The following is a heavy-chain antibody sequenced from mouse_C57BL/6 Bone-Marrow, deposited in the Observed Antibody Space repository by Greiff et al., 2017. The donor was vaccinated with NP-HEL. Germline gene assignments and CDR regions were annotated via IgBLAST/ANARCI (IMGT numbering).Heavy chain of an antibody. CDR3: ARGVYYYGSSAWFAY. Sequence: VQRVESGAELARPGASVKLSCKASGYTFTSYGISWVKQRTGQGLEWIGEIYPRSGNTYYNEKFKGKATLTADNSSSTAYMELRSLTSEDSAVYFGARGVYYYGSSAWFAYWGQGTLVTVSA. CDR2: IYPRSGNT. CDR1: GYTFTSYG. V-gene: IGHV1-81*01. D-gene: IGHD1-1*01. J-gene: IGHJ3*01.